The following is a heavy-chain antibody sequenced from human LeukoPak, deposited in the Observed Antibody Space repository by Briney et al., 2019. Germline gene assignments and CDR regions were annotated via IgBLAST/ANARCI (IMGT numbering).Heavy chain of an antibody. D-gene: IGHD3-3*02. CDR1: GFTFSDHN. J-gene: IGHJ4*02. V-gene: IGHV3-72*01. CDR2: SKNKVESYTT. Sequence: PGGSLRLSCAASGFTFSDHNMDWVRQAPGKGLEWVGRSKNKVESYTTDYAASVKGRFSISRDDSKNSLDLQMNSLKTEDTAVYYCARHFFTDWGQGTLVTLFS. CDR3: ARHFFTD.